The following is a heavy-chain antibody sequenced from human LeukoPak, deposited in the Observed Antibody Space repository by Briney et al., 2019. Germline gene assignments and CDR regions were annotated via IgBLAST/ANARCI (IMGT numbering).Heavy chain of an antibody. J-gene: IGHJ5*02. CDR2: ISGGGDTT. V-gene: IGHV3-23*01. Sequence: GGSLRLSCAASGFTFSRYGMSWVRQAPGEGLEWVAAISGGGDTTYYADSVKGRFTISRDNSKNTLYLQMNSLRVEDTAVYYCAKDRTGTTGRDWLDPWGQGTLVTVSS. CDR3: AKDRTGTTGRDWLDP. CDR1: GFTFSRYG. D-gene: IGHD1-1*01.